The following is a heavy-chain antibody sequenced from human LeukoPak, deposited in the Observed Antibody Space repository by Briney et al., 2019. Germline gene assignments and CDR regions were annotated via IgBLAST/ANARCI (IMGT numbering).Heavy chain of an antibody. V-gene: IGHV1-2*02. Sequence: ASVKVSCKASGYTFTGYYMHWVRQAPGQGLEWMGWINPNSGGTNYAQKFQGRVTMTRDTSISTAYMELSRLRSDDTAVYYCARDEDGSGSYPFDYWGQGTLVTVSS. D-gene: IGHD3-10*01. CDR1: GYTFTGYY. CDR2: INPNSGGT. CDR3: ARDEDGSGSYPFDY. J-gene: IGHJ4*02.